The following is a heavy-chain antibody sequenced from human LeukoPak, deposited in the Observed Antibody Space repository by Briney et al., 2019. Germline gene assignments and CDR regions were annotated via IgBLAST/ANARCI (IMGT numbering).Heavy chain of an antibody. CDR2: IYYSGST. J-gene: IGHJ4*02. V-gene: IGHV4-59*01. CDR1: GGSISSYY. D-gene: IGHD1-26*01. CDR3: ARDGLANDY. Sequence: SETLSLTCTVSGGSISSYYWSWIRQPPGKGLEWIGYIYYSGSTNYDPSLKSRVTISVDTSKNQFSLKLSSVTAADTAVYYCARDGLANDYWGQGTLVTVSS.